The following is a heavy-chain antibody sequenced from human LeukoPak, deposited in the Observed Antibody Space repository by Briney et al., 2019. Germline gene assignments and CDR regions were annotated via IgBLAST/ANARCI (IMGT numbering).Heavy chain of an antibody. CDR3: ARDGRYCSITSCPIKGVD. V-gene: IGHV4-30-4*01. J-gene: IGHJ4*02. Sequence: PSQTLSLTCSVSGGSISSGDYYWSWIRQPPGKGLEWIGYIYYSGSTYSNPSLRSRVTISLDTAKSQFSLKLSSVTAADTAVYYCARDGRYCSITSCPIKGVDWGQGTLVTVSS. D-gene: IGHD2-2*01. CDR2: IYYSGST. CDR1: GGSISSGDYY.